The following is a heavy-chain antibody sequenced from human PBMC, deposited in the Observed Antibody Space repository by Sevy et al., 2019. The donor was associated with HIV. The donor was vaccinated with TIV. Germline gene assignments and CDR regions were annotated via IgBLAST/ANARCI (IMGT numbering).Heavy chain of an antibody. Sequence: GESLKISCAASGFTFSDYYMSWIRQAPGKGLEWVSYISSSGSTIYYADSVKGRFTISRDNAKNSLYLQMNSLGAEDTALYYCAKDKGGGYWDYFDYWGQGTLVTVSS. V-gene: IGHV3-11*01. J-gene: IGHJ4*02. CDR2: ISSSGSTI. CDR1: GFTFSDYY. D-gene: IGHD3-22*01. CDR3: AKDKGGGYWDYFDY.